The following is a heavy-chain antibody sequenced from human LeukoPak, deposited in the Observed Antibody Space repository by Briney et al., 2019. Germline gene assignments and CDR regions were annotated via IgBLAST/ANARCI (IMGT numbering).Heavy chain of an antibody. J-gene: IGHJ4*02. CDR2: ISGSGGST. V-gene: IGHV3-23*01. Sequence: GGSLRLSCAASGFTFSSYAMSWVRQAPGKGLEWVSAISGSGGSTYYADSVKGRFTISRDNYKNPLYLQMNSLRAEATDVYYCAVCITMIVVVPFDYWGQGTLVTVSS. D-gene: IGHD3-22*01. CDR1: GFTFSSYA. CDR3: AVCITMIVVVPFDY.